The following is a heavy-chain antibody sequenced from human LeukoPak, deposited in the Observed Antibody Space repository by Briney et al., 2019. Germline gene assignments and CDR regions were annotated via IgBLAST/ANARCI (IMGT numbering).Heavy chain of an antibody. J-gene: IGHJ6*02. CDR1: GFTFDTYA. V-gene: IGHV3-23*01. Sequence: PGASLRLSCAASGFTFDTYAMTWVRQAPGKGREWVSGISGSGGSTYYADSVKGRFTISRDNSKNTLDLQLNSLRAEDTAVYYCAKGDYISATYYGMDVWGQGTTVTVSS. CDR2: ISGSGGST. D-gene: IGHD3-10*01. CDR3: AKGDYISATYYGMDV.